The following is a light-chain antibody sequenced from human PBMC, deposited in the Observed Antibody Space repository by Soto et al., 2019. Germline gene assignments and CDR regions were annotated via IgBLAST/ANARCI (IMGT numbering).Light chain of an antibody. CDR3: QQSYSTPPIT. J-gene: IGKJ5*01. Sequence: DIQMTQSPSSLYASVGDRVTITCRASQSISSYLNWYQQKPGKAPKLLIYAASSLQSGVPSRFSGSGSGTDFTLTISSRQPEDFATYYCQQSYSTPPITFGHGTRRENK. CDR1: QSISSY. V-gene: IGKV1-39*01. CDR2: AAS.